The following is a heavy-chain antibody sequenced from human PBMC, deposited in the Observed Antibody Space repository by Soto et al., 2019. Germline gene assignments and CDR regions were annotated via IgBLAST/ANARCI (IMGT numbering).Heavy chain of an antibody. CDR1: GFTFSSYG. CDR3: AAWGVATNNY. D-gene: IGHD5-12*01. V-gene: IGHV3-30*03. CDR2: ISYDGSNK. Sequence: QVQLVESGGGVVQPGRSLRLSCAASGFTFSSYGMHWVRQAPGKGLEWVAVISYDGSNKYYADSVKGRFTISRDNSKNTLYLQMNSLRAEDTAVYYCAAWGVATNNYWGQGTLVTVSS. J-gene: IGHJ4*02.